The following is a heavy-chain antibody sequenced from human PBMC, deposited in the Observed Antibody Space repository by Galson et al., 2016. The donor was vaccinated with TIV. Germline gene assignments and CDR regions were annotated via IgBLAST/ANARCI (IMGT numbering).Heavy chain of an antibody. D-gene: IGHD3-22*01. CDR2: INPNSGGS. V-gene: IGHV1-2*06. Sequence: QSGAEVKKPGASVKVSCKASGYMFIAYYIHWVRQAPGHGLEWMGRINPNSGGSNSAQKFQGRVTMTSDTSISTAYMELSGLTSDDTAVYYCAQAFYYDSSAYYFHFWGQGTLVSVSS. CDR1: GYMFIAYY. J-gene: IGHJ4*02. CDR3: AQAFYYDSSAYYFHF.